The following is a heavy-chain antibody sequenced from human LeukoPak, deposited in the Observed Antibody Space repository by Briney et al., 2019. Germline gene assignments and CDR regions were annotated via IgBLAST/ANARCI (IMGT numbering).Heavy chain of an antibody. CDR2: IKYSRST. CDR3: ARHSAVLRYFEWFPNWFDP. V-gene: IGHV4-39*01. Sequence: PSETLSLTCTVSGGSISSSSYYWGWIRQPPGKGLEWIGSIKYSRSTYYNPALKSRVTISVDTSKNQFSLKPSSVTAADTAMYYCARHSAVLRYFEWFPNWFDPWGQGTLVTVS. D-gene: IGHD3-9*01. CDR1: GGSISSSSYY. J-gene: IGHJ5*02.